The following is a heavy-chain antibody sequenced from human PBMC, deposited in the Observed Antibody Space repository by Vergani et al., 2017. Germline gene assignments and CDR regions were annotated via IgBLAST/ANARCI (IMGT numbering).Heavy chain of an antibody. CDR2: ISGSGGST. D-gene: IGHD4-23*01. Sequence: VQLVESGGGLVKPGGSLRLSCAASGFTFSDYYMSWIRQAPGKGLEWVSAISGSGGSTYYADSVKGRFTISRYNSKNTLYLQMNSLRAEDTAVYYCAKDSYGGKVYYFDYWGQGTLVTVSS. CDR3: AKDSYGGKVYYFDY. V-gene: IGHV3-23*04. CDR1: GFTFSDYY. J-gene: IGHJ4*02.